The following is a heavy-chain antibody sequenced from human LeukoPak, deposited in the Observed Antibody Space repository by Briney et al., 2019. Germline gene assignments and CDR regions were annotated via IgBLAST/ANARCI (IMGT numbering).Heavy chain of an antibody. CDR2: IYSSVT. CDR1: GFTVSSNS. J-gene: IGHJ4*02. D-gene: IGHD3-10*01. Sequence: PGGSLRLSCTVSGFTVSSNSMSWVRQAPGKGLEWVSFIYSSVTHYSDSVKGRFTISRDNSRNTLFLQMNSLRAEDTAVYYCARRSSGSYYSWRIDYWGQGTLVTVSS. CDR3: ARRSSGSYYSWRIDY. V-gene: IGHV3-53*01.